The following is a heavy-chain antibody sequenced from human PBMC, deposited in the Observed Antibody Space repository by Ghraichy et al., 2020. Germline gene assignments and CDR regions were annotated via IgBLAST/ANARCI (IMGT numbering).Heavy chain of an antibody. CDR3: ATGMVRGAIGPYYYYYGMDV. J-gene: IGHJ6*02. Sequence: ASVKVSCKVSGYTLTELSMHWVRQAPGKGLEWMGGFDPEDGETIYAQKFQGRVTMTEDTSTDTAYMELSSLRSEDTAVYYCATGMVRGAIGPYYYYYGMDVWGQGTTVTVSS. V-gene: IGHV1-24*01. D-gene: IGHD3-10*01. CDR2: FDPEDGET. CDR1: GYTLTELS.